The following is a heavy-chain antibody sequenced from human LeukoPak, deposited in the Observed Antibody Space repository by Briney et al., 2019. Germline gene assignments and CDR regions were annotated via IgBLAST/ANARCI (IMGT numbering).Heavy chain of an antibody. J-gene: IGHJ4*02. Sequence: GGSLRLSCEASGFTFSNYSMNWVRQAPGKGLEWVSSISSLSSYIYYADSLKGRFTISRDNAKNSLYLQMNSLRAEDTAVYYCARGGPRDGYDYWGQGTLVTVSS. D-gene: IGHD5-18*01. CDR2: ISSLSSYI. CDR1: GFTFSNYS. V-gene: IGHV3-21*01. CDR3: ARGGPRDGYDY.